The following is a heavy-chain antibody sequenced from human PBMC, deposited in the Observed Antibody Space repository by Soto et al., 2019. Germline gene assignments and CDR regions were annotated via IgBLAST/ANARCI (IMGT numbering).Heavy chain of an antibody. CDR1: GGSISHHY. CDR3: ARAMDSFSSGYYWGAYFDY. J-gene: IGHJ4*01. V-gene: IGHV4-59*11. CDR2: VYYTGCT. D-gene: IGHD3-22*01. Sequence: QVQLQESGPGLVKPSATLSLTCAVSGGSISHHYWSWIRQSPGKGLEWIGYVYYTGCTDYNPSLKSRVSISVDTYKNQFALKLSSVTAADTAVYYCARAMDSFSSGYYWGAYFDYWGHGALVTVSS.